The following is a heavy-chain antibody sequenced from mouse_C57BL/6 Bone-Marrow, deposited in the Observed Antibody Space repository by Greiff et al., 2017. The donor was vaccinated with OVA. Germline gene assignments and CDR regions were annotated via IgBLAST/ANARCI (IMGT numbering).Heavy chain of an antibody. J-gene: IGHJ1*03. V-gene: IGHV1-80*01. Sequence: LVESGAELVKPGASVKISCKASGYAFSSYWMNWVKQRPGKGLEWIGQIYPGDGDTNYNGKFKGKATLTADKSSSTAYMQLSSLTSEDSAVYFCARSLYGNYWYFDVWGTGTTVTVSS. D-gene: IGHD2-1*01. CDR2: IYPGDGDT. CDR3: ARSLYGNYWYFDV. CDR1: GYAFSSYW.